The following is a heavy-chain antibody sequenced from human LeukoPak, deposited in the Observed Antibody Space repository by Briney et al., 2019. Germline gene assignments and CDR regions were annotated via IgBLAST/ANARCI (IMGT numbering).Heavy chain of an antibody. CDR1: GFTFSDYW. J-gene: IGHJ4*01. CDR2: INQNGGEK. CDR3: ARDGTAAGLYFDL. V-gene: IGHV3-7*01. Sequence: PGGSLRLSCAVSGFTFSDYWMNWVRQAPGKGLEWVASINQNGGEKSYVDSVKGRFTISRDNPRNSLHLQMSSLRAEDTAVYYCARDGTAAGLYFDLWGQGALVTVSS. D-gene: IGHD6-13*01.